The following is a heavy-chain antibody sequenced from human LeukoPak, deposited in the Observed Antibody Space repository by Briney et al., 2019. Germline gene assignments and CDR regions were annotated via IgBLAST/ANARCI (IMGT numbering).Heavy chain of an antibody. CDR1: GYTFTGYY. V-gene: IGHV1-2*02. J-gene: IGHJ6*03. D-gene: IGHD2-15*01. Sequence: ASVKVSCKASGYTFTGYYMHWVRQAPGQGLEWMGWINPNGGGTNYAQKFQGRVTMTRDTSISTAYMELSRLRSDDTAVYYCARSLDCSGGSCYHYYYYMDVWGKGTTVTVSS. CDR3: ARSLDCSGGSCYHYYYYMDV. CDR2: INPNGGGT.